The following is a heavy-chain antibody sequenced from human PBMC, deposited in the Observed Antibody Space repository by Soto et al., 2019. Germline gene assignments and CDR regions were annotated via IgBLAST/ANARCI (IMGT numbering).Heavy chain of an antibody. D-gene: IGHD6-13*01. CDR3: ATVSSWYYYYYGMDV. CDR2: IYYSGST. CDR1: GGSISSGDYY. J-gene: IGHJ6*02. V-gene: IGHV4-30-4*01. Sequence: PSETLSLTCTVSGGSISSGDYYWSWIRQPPGKGLEWIGYIYYSGSTYYNPSLKSRVTISVDTSKNQFSLKLSSVTAADTAVYYCATVSSWYYYYYGMDVWGQGTTVTVS.